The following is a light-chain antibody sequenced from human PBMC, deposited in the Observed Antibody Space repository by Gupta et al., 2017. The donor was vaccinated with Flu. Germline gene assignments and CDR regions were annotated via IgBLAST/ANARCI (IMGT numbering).Light chain of an antibody. CDR3: QQYYSVPET. J-gene: IGKJ4*01. V-gene: IGKV4-1*01. Sequence: DIEMTQSPDSLAVSLGERVTINCKSSQTVLYSPNNKNYLAWYQQKPGQSPKLLIYWASIRESGVPDRFSGSGSGTDFTLTISSLQAEDVAVYYCQQYYSVPETFGGGTKVDLK. CDR1: QTVLYSPNNKNY. CDR2: WAS.